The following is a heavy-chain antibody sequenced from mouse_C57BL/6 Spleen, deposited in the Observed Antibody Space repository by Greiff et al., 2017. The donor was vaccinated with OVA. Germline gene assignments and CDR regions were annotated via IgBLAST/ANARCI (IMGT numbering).Heavy chain of an antibody. CDR2: INPSTGGT. CDR3: ARKPLQEYVDV. CDR1: GYSFTGYY. V-gene: IGHV1-42*01. Sequence: EVQLQESGPELVKPGASVKISCKASGYSFTGYYMNWVKQSPEKSLEWIGEINPSTGGTTYNQKFKAKATLTVDNSSSTAYMQLKSLPSEDSAIYYCARKPLQEYVDVWGTGTTGTVSS. D-gene: IGHD6-1*01. J-gene: IGHJ1*03.